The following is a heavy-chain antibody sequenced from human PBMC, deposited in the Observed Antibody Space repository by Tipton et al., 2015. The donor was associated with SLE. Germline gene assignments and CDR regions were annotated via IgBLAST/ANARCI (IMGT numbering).Heavy chain of an antibody. J-gene: IGHJ4*02. V-gene: IGHV3-15*01. CDR2: IKCQISGGTI. Sequence: SLRLSCAASGFTFRTAWMSWFRQTPGKGLAWVGRIKCQISGGTIDYAAPVKDRFAISRDDSEDTLYLQMNSLRTEDTAVYYCTTGSLTVRTGAEDDWGQGTLVSVSS. CDR1: GFTFRTAW. CDR3: TTGSLTVRTGAEDD. D-gene: IGHD4-17*01.